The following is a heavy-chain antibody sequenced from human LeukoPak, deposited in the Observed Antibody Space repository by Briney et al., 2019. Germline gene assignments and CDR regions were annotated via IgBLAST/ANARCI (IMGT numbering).Heavy chain of an antibody. Sequence: SQTLSLTCTVSGGSISSGSYYWSWIRQPAGKGLEWIRRIYTSGSTNYNPSLKSRVTISVDTSKNQFSLKLSSVTAADTAVYYCAREVTTPLDYYYYYMDVWGKGTTVTVSS. CDR2: IYTSGST. V-gene: IGHV4-61*02. J-gene: IGHJ6*03. CDR3: AREVTTPLDYYYYYMDV. D-gene: IGHD4-11*01. CDR1: GGSISSGSYY.